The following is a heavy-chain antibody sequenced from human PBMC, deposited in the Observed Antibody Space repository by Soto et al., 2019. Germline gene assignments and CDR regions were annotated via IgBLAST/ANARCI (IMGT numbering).Heavy chain of an antibody. CDR3: ARDWDDSSAMWGAFDI. CDR2: IIPIFGTA. Sequence: LVKVACQASGGPFRRYSLSWVRPAPGQGLEWMGGIIPIFGTANYAQKFQGRVTITADESTSTAYMELSSLRSEDTAVYYCARDWDDSSAMWGAFDIWGQGTMVTV. V-gene: IGHV1-69*13. J-gene: IGHJ3*02. CDR1: GGPFRRYS. D-gene: IGHD3-22*01.